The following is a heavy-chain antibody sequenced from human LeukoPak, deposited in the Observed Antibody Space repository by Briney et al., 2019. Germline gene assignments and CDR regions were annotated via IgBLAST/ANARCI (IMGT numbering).Heavy chain of an antibody. D-gene: IGHD3-22*01. Sequence: PSETLCLTCTVSGGSISSHYWSWSRQPPGKGLEWSGYIYYSGSTNYNPSLKSRVTISVDTSKNQFSLKLSSVTAADTAVYYCARDPDYYDSSGGGAFDIWGQGTMVTVSS. CDR1: GGSISSHY. J-gene: IGHJ3*02. CDR3: ARDPDYYDSSGGGAFDI. CDR2: IYYSGST. V-gene: IGHV4-59*11.